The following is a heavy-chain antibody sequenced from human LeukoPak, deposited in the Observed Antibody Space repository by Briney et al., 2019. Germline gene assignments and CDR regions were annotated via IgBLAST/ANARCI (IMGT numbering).Heavy chain of an antibody. V-gene: IGHV3-7*01. CDR3: ARGMGVLLGAFDI. J-gene: IGHJ3*02. Sequence: QSGGSLRLSCAASGFTFSSYWMSWVRQAPGKGLEWVANIKQDGSEKYYVDSVKGRFTISRDNAKNSLYLQMNSLRAEDTAVYYCARGMGVLLGAFDIWGQGTMVTVSS. CDR1: GFTFSSYW. D-gene: IGHD2/OR15-2a*01. CDR2: IKQDGSEK.